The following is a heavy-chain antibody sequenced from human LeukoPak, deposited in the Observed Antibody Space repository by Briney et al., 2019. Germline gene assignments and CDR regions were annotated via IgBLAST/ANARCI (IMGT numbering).Heavy chain of an antibody. D-gene: IGHD6-19*01. CDR1: GFTFSSYA. CDR2: ISYDGSNK. J-gene: IGHJ4*02. V-gene: IGHV3-30-3*01. CDR3: ARDHDAYSSGWHEPDY. Sequence: GGSLRLSCAASGFTFSSYAMHWVRQAPGKGLEWVAVISYDGSNKYYADSVKGRFTTSRDNSKNTLYLQMNSLRAEDTAVYYCARDHDAYSSGWHEPDYWGQGTLVTVSS.